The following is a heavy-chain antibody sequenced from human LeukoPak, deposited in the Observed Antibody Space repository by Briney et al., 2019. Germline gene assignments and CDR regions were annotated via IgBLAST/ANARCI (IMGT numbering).Heavy chain of an antibody. CDR1: GGSISSYY. V-gene: IGHV4-4*07. J-gene: IGHJ4*02. CDR3: ARWSSGTERNYFDY. Sequence: SETLSLTCTVSGGSISSYYWSWIRQPAGKGLEWIGRIYTSGSTNYNPSLKSRVTMSVDTSKNQFSLKLSSVTAADTAVYYCARWSSGTERNYFDYWGQGTLVTVSS. CDR2: IYTSGST. D-gene: IGHD1-1*01.